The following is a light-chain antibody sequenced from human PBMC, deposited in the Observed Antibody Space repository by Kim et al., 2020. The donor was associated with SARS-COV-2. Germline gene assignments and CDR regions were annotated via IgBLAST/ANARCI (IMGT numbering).Light chain of an antibody. Sequence: EILMTQSPATLSVSPGERATISCRASQSVSNNLAWYQQKLGQAPRLLVYGASTRATGIPARFSGSGFGTDFTLTISSLQSEDFAVYYCQQYNSWYTFGQGTKLEI. CDR3: QQYNSWYT. CDR1: QSVSNN. J-gene: IGKJ2*01. CDR2: GAS. V-gene: IGKV3-15*01.